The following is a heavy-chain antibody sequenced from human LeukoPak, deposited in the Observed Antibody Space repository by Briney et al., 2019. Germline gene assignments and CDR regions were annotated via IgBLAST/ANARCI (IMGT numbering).Heavy chain of an antibody. CDR2: INPIFGTA. J-gene: IGHJ6*03. CDR3: ARQSSGWYYYYMDV. V-gene: IGHV1-69*13. Sequence: SVKVSCKASGYTFTGYYMHWVRQAPGQGLEWMGWINPIFGTANYAQKFQGRVTITADESTSTAYMELSSLRSEDTAVYYCARQSSGWYYYYMDVWGKGTTVTISS. D-gene: IGHD6-19*01. CDR1: GYTFTGYY.